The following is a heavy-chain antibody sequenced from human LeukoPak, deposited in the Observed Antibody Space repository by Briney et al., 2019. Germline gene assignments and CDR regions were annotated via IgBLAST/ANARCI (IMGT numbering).Heavy chain of an antibody. CDR1: GGSITSNSYY. CDR2: LYYTGST. Sequence: SETLSLTCTVSGGSITSNSYYWGWIRQPPGKWLEWIGSLYYTGSTYYNPSLKSRVTISVDTSKNQFSLKLNFVTAADTAVYYCARQSPIDDFWSGYSSGSDYWGQGTLVTVSS. D-gene: IGHD3-3*01. J-gene: IGHJ4*02. V-gene: IGHV4-39*01. CDR3: ARQSPIDDFWSGYSSGSDY.